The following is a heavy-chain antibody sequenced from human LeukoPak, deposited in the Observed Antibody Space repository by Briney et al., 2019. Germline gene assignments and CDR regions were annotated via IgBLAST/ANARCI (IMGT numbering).Heavy chain of an antibody. J-gene: IGHJ4*02. D-gene: IGHD5-18*01. V-gene: IGHV4-34*01. CDR2: INHSGST. Sequence: SETLSLTCAVYGGSFSGYYWSWIRQPPGKGLEWIGEINHSGSTNYNPSLKSRVTISVDTSKNQFSLKLSSVTAADTAVYYCARPRRRYSYGYTPPDYWGQGTLVTVSS. CDR3: ARPRRRYSYGYTPPDY. CDR1: GGSFSGYY.